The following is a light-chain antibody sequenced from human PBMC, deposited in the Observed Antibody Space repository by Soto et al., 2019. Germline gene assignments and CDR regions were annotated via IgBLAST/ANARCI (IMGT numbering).Light chain of an antibody. Sequence: QSALTQPASVSGSPGQSITISCTGTSSDVGGYNYVSWYQQHPGKAPKLMIYEVSKRPSRVSNRFSGSKSGNTASLTISGLQAEDEADYYCSSYTSSSTRVFGGGTKLTVL. J-gene: IGLJ2*01. V-gene: IGLV2-14*01. CDR1: SSDVGGYNY. CDR3: SSYTSSSTRV. CDR2: EVS.